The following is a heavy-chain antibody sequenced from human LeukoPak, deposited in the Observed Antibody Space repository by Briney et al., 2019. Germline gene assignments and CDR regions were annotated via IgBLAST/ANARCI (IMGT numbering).Heavy chain of an antibody. J-gene: IGHJ3*02. CDR2: ISYDGSNK. Sequence: GGSLRLSCAASGFTFDDYAVHWVRQAPGKGLEWVAVISYDGSNKYYADSVKGRFTISRDNSKNTLYLQMNSLRAEDTAVYYCARVGEKTQKGAFDIWGQGTMVIVSS. CDR1: GFTFDDYA. V-gene: IGHV3-30-3*01. CDR3: ARVGEKTQKGAFDI.